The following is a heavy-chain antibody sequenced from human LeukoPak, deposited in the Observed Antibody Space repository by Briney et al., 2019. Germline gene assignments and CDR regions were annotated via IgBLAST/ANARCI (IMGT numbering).Heavy chain of an antibody. D-gene: IGHD2-15*01. Sequence: PGGSLRLSCAASGFTFSSYAMSWVRQAPGKGLEWVAAISGSGGSTYYADSVKGRFTISRDNSKNTLYLQMNSLRAEDTAVYYCAKDHPGVVVAATYYYWGQGTLVTVSS. CDR2: ISGSGGST. CDR3: AKDHPGVVVAATYYY. CDR1: GFTFSSYA. J-gene: IGHJ4*02. V-gene: IGHV3-23*01.